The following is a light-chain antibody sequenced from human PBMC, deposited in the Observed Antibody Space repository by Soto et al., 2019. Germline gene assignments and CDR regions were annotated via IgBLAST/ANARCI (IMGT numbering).Light chain of an antibody. V-gene: IGKV3-15*01. CDR1: RTIGTN. J-gene: IGKJ4*01. Sequence: IVMTQSPATVSVSPGESTSLSCRASRTIGTNLGWYQQKPGQAPRLLISKTSNRATGVPASFSGSGSGTEFTLTFTSLQSEDIAVYYCQQYADWPLTFGGGTKVDIK. CDR3: QQYADWPLT. CDR2: KTS.